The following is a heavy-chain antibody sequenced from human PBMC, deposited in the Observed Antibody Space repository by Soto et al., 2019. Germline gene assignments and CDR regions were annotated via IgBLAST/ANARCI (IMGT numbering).Heavy chain of an antibody. CDR2: IKQDGSEK. CDR3: ARREILTIFGVVTSNWFDP. V-gene: IGHV3-7*01. D-gene: IGHD3-3*01. CDR1: GFTFSSYW. J-gene: IGHJ5*02. Sequence: GGSLRLSCAASGFTFSSYWMSWVRQAPGKGLEWVANIKQDGSEKYYVDSVKGRFTISRDNAKNSLYLQMNSLRAEDTAVYYCARREILTIFGVVTSNWFDPWGQGTLVTVSS.